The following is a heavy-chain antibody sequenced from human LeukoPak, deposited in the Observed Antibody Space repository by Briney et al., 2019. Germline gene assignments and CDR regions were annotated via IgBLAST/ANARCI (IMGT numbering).Heavy chain of an antibody. V-gene: IGHV1-69*05. CDR2: IIPIFGTA. CDR3: ARGEYQLHLYYYYYYMDV. D-gene: IGHD2-2*01. Sequence: GASVKVSCKASGGTFSSYAISWVRQAPGQGLEWKGGIIPIFGTANYAQKFQGRVTITTDESTSTAYMELSSLGSEDTAVYYCARGEYQLHLYYYYYYMDVWGKGTTVTVSS. CDR1: GGTFSSYA. J-gene: IGHJ6*03.